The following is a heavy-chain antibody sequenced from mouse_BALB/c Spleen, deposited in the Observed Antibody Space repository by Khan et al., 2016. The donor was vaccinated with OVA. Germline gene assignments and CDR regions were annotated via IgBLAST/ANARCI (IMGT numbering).Heavy chain of an antibody. CDR2: IGPGSGNT. V-gene: IGHV1S41*01. Sequence: DLVKPGASVKLSCKASGYTFTSYWINWIKQRPGQGLEWVGHIGPGSGNTYYNEIFKGKATLTVDTSSSTAYIQLSSPSSEDSAVYFCARSNYYGSSLYAMDYWGQGTSVTVSS. D-gene: IGHD1-1*01. J-gene: IGHJ4*01. CDR3: ARSNYYGSSLYAMDY. CDR1: GYTFTSYW.